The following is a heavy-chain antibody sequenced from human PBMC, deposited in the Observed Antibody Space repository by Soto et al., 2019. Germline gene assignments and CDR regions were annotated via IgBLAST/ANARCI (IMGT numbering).Heavy chain of an antibody. J-gene: IGHJ6*02. V-gene: IGHV1-8*02. CDR3: ARVVYHYYGMDV. Sequence: ASVKVSCKASGYTFTSYDINWVRQATGQGLEWMGRMSPNSGNTGYAQKLQGRVTMTRNTSTSTAYKELSSLRSDDTAVYYCARVVYHYYGMDVWGQGTTVTVSS. CDR1: GYTFTSYD. D-gene: IGHD2-8*01. CDR2: MSPNSGNT.